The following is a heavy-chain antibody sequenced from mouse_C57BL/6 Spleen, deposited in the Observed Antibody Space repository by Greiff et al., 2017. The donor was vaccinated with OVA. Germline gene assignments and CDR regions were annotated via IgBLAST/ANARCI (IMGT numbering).Heavy chain of an antibody. CDR3: ARSIYDYNWYFDV. CDR2: IDPTSGGT. Sequence: QVHVKQSGAELVKPGASVKLSCKASGYTFTSYWMHWVKQRPGRGLEWIGRIDPTSGGTKYNEKFKSKATLTVDKPSSTAYMQLSSLTSEDSAVYYCARSIYDYNWYFDVWGTGTTVTVSS. V-gene: IGHV1-72*01. D-gene: IGHD2-4*01. J-gene: IGHJ1*03. CDR1: GYTFTSYW.